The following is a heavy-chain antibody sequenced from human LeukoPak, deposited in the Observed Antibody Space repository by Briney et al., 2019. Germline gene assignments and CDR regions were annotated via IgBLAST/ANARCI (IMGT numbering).Heavy chain of an antibody. CDR2: ISGSGGST. V-gene: IGHV3-23*01. D-gene: IGHD3-22*01. CDR3: AKDGPLTYYYDSSGYSPFDY. J-gene: IGHJ4*02. CDR1: GFTFSSYA. Sequence: SGGSLRLSCAASGFTFSSYAMSWVRQAPGKGLEWVSAISGSGGSTYYADSVKGRFTISRDNSKNTLYLQMNSLRAEDTAVYYCAKDGPLTYYYDSSGYSPFDYWGQGTLVTVSS.